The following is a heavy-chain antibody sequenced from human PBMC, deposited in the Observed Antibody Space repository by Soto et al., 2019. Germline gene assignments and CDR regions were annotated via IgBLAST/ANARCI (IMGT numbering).Heavy chain of an antibody. CDR3: ARSKTRYNVLLWFGDYHFDY. V-gene: IGHV4-4*07. Sequence: TETLSLTCTVSGGSISSYYWSWIRQPAGKGLEWIGRIYTSGSTNYNPSLKSRVTMSVDTSKNQFSLKLSSVTAADTAVYYCARSKTRYNVLLWFGDYHFDYWGQGTLVTVSS. CDR2: IYTSGST. D-gene: IGHD3-10*01. CDR1: GGSISSYY. J-gene: IGHJ4*02.